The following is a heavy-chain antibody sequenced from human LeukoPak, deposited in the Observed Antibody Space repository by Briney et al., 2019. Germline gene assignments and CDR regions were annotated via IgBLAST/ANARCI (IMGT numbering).Heavy chain of an antibody. V-gene: IGHV4-59*08. Sequence: PSETLSLTCTVSGGSVSDYYWSWIRQSPGKGLEWIGYIYYTGSTSYNPSLRSRVTMSADTSKNQFSLKLSSVTAADTAVYYCARLPGALHLYYMDVWGKGTTVTISS. D-gene: IGHD1-26*01. CDR1: GGSVSDYY. CDR2: IYYTGST. CDR3: ARLPGALHLYYMDV. J-gene: IGHJ6*03.